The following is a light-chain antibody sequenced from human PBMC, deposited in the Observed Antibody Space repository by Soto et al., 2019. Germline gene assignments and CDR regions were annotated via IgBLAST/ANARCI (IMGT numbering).Light chain of an antibody. CDR1: SIDVGGYEY. Sequence: QSALTQPASVSGSPGQSITISCTGTSIDVGGYEYVSWYQQHPGKAPKLMIYGVTNRPSGVSIRFSGSKSGNTASLTISGLQPEDEADYYCSSYIHRRTLVVFGGGTQLTVL. CDR2: GVT. V-gene: IGLV2-14*01. CDR3: SSYIHRRTLVV. J-gene: IGLJ2*01.